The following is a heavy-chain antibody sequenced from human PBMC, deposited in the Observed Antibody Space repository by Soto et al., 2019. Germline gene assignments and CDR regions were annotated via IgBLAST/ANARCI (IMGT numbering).Heavy chain of an antibody. CDR3: SRDTPPTDY. J-gene: IGHJ4*02. V-gene: IGHV1-18*01. Sequence: QVQLVQSGAEVKKPGASVKVSCKTSGYTFTSYHINWVRQAPGQGREWMGWISAYNTNTNYAQKFQGRVTMTTDTLTSTAYMELRSLSADDTAVYYCSRDTPPTDYWGQGNLVTVSS. CDR1: GYTFTSYH. CDR2: ISAYNTNT.